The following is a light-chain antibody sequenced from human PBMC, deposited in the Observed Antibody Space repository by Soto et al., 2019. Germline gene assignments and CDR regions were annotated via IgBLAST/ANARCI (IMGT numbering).Light chain of an antibody. V-gene: IGLV2-14*01. CDR3: SLYISSSNYV. Sequence: QSVLTQPASVSESPGQSITISCTGTSSDVGDNNYVSWYQQHPGKAPKLLIFEVSNRPSGVSNRFSGSKSGNTASLTISGVQAEDEADYYCSLYISSSNYVFGTGTKVTVL. CDR1: SSDVGDNNY. J-gene: IGLJ1*01. CDR2: EVS.